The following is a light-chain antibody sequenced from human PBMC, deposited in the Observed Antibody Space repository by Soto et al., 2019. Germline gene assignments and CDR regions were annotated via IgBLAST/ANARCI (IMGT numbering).Light chain of an antibody. V-gene: IGKV3-20*01. CDR3: QQYDNSPIT. CDR2: GAS. J-gene: IGKJ5*01. Sequence: EIVLTQSPGTLSLSPGERVTLSCRASQSVNSSYLAWYQHKPGQAPRLLIYGASTRATGIPDRFSGSGSGTDFTLTITRLEPEDFALYYCQQYDNSPITFGQGTRLEIK. CDR1: QSVNSSY.